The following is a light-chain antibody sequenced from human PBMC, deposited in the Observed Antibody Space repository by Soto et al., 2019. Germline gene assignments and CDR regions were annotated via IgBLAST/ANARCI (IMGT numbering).Light chain of an antibody. CDR2: EVS. V-gene: IGLV2-8*01. CDR3: SSYAGSNNVAV. J-gene: IGLJ1*01. Sequence: QSALTQPPSASGSPGQSVTISCTGTSSDVGGYNYVSWYQQHPGKAPKLMIYEVSKRPSGVPDRFSGSNSGNTASLTVSGLQAEDEADYYCSSYAGSNNVAVFATGTKLTVL. CDR1: SSDVGGYNY.